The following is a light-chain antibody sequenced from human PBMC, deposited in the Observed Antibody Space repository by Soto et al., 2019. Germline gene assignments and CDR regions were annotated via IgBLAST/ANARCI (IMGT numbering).Light chain of an antibody. CDR1: QSISNNY. J-gene: IGKJ2*01. CDR2: GAS. CDR3: QQYGRSLPT. Sequence: ENVLTQSPDIVSLSPGERVTLSCRASQSISNNYLAWYQQKPGQAPRVLIYGASSRATGIPDRFSGSGSGTDFTLTISRLQPEDFALYYCQQYGRSLPTFGRGTKLEIK. V-gene: IGKV3-20*01.